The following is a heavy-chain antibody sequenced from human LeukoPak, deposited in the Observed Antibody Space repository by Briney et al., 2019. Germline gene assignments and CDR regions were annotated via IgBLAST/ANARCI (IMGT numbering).Heavy chain of an antibody. J-gene: IGHJ6*02. V-gene: IGHV3-7*01. CDR1: GINFRSYW. Sequence: QPGGALQISSAGSGINFRSYWMSLGRQAPGEGVEWVANIKQEGSEKYYVSCVKGRFTISRDNAKNSLYVQMSSLRAEDTAVYYCAISRPVVTVPILGLDVWGQGTTVTVSS. CDR2: IKQEGSEK. CDR3: AISRPVVTVPILGLDV. D-gene: IGHD2-21*02.